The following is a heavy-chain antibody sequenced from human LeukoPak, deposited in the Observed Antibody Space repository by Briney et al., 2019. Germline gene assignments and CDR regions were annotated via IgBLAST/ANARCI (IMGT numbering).Heavy chain of an antibody. D-gene: IGHD3-10*01. CDR2: IYTSGST. Sequence: SETLSLTCTVSGGSISSYYWSWIRQPAGKGLEWIGRIYTSGSTNYNPSLKSRVTMSVDTSKNQFSLRLISVTAADTAVYYCARDSGTTGEVKFDPWGQGSLVTVSS. V-gene: IGHV4-4*07. CDR3: ARDSGTTGEVKFDP. CDR1: GGSISSYY. J-gene: IGHJ5*02.